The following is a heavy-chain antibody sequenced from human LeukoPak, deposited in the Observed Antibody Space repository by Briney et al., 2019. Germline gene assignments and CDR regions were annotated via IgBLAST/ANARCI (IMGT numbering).Heavy chain of an antibody. CDR1: GGSISSYY. J-gene: IGHJ4*02. D-gene: IGHD5-12*01. Sequence: PSETLSLTCTVSGGSISSYYWSWIRQPPGKGLEWIGYIYTSGSTNYNPSLKSRVTISVDTSKNQFSLKLSSVTAADTAVYYCARQEATTLFDYWGQGTLATVSS. CDR2: IYTSGST. V-gene: IGHV4-4*09. CDR3: ARQEATTLFDY.